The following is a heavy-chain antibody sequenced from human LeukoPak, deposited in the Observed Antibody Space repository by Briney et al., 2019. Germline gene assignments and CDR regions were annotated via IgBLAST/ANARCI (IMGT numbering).Heavy chain of an antibody. CDR1: GGSISSGDYY. Sequence: SETLSLTCTVSGGSISSGDYYWSWIRQPPGKGLEWIGYIYYSGSTYYNPSLKSRVTISVDTSKNQFSLKLSSVTAADTAVYYCATYCSSTICQNEGFDYWGQGTLVTVSS. CDR2: IYYSGST. V-gene: IGHV4-30-4*08. D-gene: IGHD2-2*01. CDR3: ATYCSSTICQNEGFDY. J-gene: IGHJ4*02.